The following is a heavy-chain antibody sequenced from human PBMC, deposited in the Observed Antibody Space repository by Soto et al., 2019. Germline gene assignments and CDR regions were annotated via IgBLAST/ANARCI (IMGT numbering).Heavy chain of an antibody. Sequence: PSETLSLTCTVSGGSISSYYWSWIRQPPGKGLEWIGYIYYSGSTNYNPSLKSRVTISVDTSKNQFSLKLSSVTAADTAVYYCGRLNTKLELDYWGQGTLVTVSS. V-gene: IGHV4-59*01. CDR2: IYYSGST. CDR3: GRLNTKLELDY. D-gene: IGHD1-1*01. CDR1: GGSISSYY. J-gene: IGHJ4*02.